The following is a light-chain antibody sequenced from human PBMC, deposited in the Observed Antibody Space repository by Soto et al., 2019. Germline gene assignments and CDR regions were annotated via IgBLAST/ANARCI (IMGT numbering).Light chain of an antibody. J-gene: IGLJ2*01. CDR1: SGYSNYA. Sequence: QPVLTQSPSASASLGASVKLTCTLSSGYSNYAIAWLQQQPETGPRYLMKVNTDGSHDKGDGIPDRFSGSISGAERYLTISSLQSEDEADYYCQTWGTGIHLVFGGGTKLTVL. V-gene: IGLV4-69*01. CDR3: QTWGTGIHLV. CDR2: VNTDGSH.